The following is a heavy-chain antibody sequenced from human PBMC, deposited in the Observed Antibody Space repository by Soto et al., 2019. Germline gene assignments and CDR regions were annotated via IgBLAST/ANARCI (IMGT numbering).Heavy chain of an antibody. V-gene: IGHV3-30-3*01. Sequence: QVQLVESGEGVVQPGRSLRLSCAASGFTFSSYAMHWVRQAPGKGLEWVAVISYDGSNKYYADSVKGRFTISRDNSKNTLYLQMNSLRAEDTAVYYCARDRGGSWYYYYGMDVWGQGTTVTVSS. CDR2: ISYDGSNK. D-gene: IGHD1-26*01. CDR3: ARDRGGSWYYYYGMDV. J-gene: IGHJ6*02. CDR1: GFTFSSYA.